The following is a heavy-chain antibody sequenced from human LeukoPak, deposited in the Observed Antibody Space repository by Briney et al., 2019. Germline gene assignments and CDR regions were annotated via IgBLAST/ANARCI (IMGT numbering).Heavy chain of an antibody. Sequence: SETLSLTCIVSGGSIRSHCWSWIRQPPGKPLEWIGYMYYSGLTNSNPSLKSRVTLSIDKSRNQFSLNLRSLTAADTAVYYCARGPSEQFLGYYMDVWGKGTTVIVSS. CDR2: MYYSGLT. V-gene: IGHV4-59*11. CDR3: ARGPSEQFLGYYMDV. J-gene: IGHJ6*03. D-gene: IGHD7-27*01. CDR1: GGSIRSHC.